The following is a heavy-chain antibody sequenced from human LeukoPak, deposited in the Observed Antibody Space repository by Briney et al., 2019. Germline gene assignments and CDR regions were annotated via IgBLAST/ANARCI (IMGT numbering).Heavy chain of an antibody. V-gene: IGHV4-34*01. D-gene: IGHD6-19*01. CDR1: GGSFSGYY. J-gene: IGHJ4*01. Sequence: PSETLSLTCAVYGGSFSGYYWSWIRQPPGKGLEWIGEINHSGSTNYNPSLKSRVTISVDTSKDQFSLKLSPVTAADTAVYYCARAVAGPILGYYFDYWGQGTLVTVSS. CDR2: INHSGST. CDR3: ARAVAGPILGYYFDY.